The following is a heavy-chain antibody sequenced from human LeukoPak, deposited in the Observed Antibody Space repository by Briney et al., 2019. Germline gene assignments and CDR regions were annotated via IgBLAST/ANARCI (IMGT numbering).Heavy chain of an antibody. CDR3: ARGIVGAQLYFDY. V-gene: IGHV4-59*01. D-gene: IGHD1-26*01. Sequence: SETLSLTCTVSGGSISSYYWSWIRQPPGKGLEWIGYIYYSGSTNYNPSLKSRVTISVDTSKNQSSLKLSSVTAADTAVYYCARGIVGAQLYFDYWGQGTLVTVSS. CDR2: IYYSGST. CDR1: GGSISSYY. J-gene: IGHJ4*02.